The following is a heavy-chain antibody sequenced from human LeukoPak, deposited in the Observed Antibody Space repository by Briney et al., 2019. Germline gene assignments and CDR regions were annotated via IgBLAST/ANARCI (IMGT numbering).Heavy chain of an antibody. CDR1: GYTFTSYG. CDR3: ARARAPIMITFGGVIDAIDY. D-gene: IGHD3-16*02. CDR2: ISAYNGNT. V-gene: IGHV1-18*01. Sequence: ASVKVSCKASGYTFTSYGISWVRQAPGQGLEWMGWISAYNGNTNYAQKLQGRVTMTTDTSTSTTYSELRSLRSDDTAVYYCARARAPIMITFGGVIDAIDYWRQGTLVTVSS. J-gene: IGHJ4*02.